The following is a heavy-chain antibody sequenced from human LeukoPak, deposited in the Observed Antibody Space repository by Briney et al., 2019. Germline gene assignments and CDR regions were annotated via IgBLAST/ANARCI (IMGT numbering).Heavy chain of an antibody. V-gene: IGHV3-7*01. J-gene: IGHJ4*02. CDR3: ARSTYYDFWSGSQRSFDY. Sequence: GGSLRLSCAASGFTFSSYWMSWVRQAPGKGLEWVANIKQDGSEKYYVDSVKGRFTISRDNAKNSLYLQMNGLRAEDTAVYYCARSTYYDFWSGSQRSFDYWGQGTLVTVSS. CDR2: IKQDGSEK. CDR1: GFTFSSYW. D-gene: IGHD3-3*01.